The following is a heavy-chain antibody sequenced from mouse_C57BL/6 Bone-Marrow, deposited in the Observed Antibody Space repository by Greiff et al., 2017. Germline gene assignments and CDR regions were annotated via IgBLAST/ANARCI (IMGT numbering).Heavy chain of an antibody. D-gene: IGHD2-10*02. CDR3: ARKGAVLDYCAMDY. J-gene: IGHJ4*01. CDR2: IWRGGGT. CDR1: GFSLTSYG. Sequence: VQLQQSGPGLVQPSQSLSITCTVSGFSLTSYGVHWVRQSPGQGLEWLGVIWRGGGTDYNAAFISRLSISKDQSKSQVFLKMNSVQAYGTTIYYWARKGAVLDYCAMDYWGQGTSVTVSA. V-gene: IGHV2-2*01.